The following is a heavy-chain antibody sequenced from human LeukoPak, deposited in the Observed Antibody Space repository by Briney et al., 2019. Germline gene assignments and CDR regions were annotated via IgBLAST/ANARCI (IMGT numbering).Heavy chain of an antibody. CDR2: ISSSSSYI. CDR3: ARFMEDDSSGYDY. CDR1: GFTFSSYS. V-gene: IGHV3-21*01. J-gene: IGHJ4*02. Sequence: GGSLRLSCAAPGFTFSSYSMNWVRQAPGKGLEWVSSISSSSSYIYYADSVKGRFTISRDNAKNSLYLQMNSLRAEDTAVYYCARFMEDDSSGYDYWGQGTLVTVPS. D-gene: IGHD3-22*01.